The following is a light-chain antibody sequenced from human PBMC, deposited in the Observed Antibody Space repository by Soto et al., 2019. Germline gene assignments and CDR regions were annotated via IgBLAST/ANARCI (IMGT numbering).Light chain of an antibody. CDR3: CSYASSNTQV. CDR1: SSDVGGYNY. CDR2: DVS. Sequence: QSALTQPGSVSGSPGQSVTISCTGTSSDVGGYNYVSWYQQHPGKAPKLMIYDVSNRPSGVPNRFSGSKSGNTASLTISGLQAEDEADYYCCSYASSNTQVFGGGTKLTVL. J-gene: IGLJ2*01. V-gene: IGLV2-14*01.